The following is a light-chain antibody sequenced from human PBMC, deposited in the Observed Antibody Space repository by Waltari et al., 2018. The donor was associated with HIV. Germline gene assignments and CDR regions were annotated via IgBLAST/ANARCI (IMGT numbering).Light chain of an antibody. Sequence: QSALTQPPSASGSLGQSVTISCTGSSSDIGAYDFVSWFPQPPHSSPKLLLYAVTRRPSTVSDRFSGSRSGNTAFLTVAGLQPDDEATYFCSSYGDSLKVLFGGGTNVTVL. CDR2: AVT. J-gene: IGLJ2*01. V-gene: IGLV2-8*01. CDR1: SSDIGAYDF. CDR3: SSYGDSLKVL.